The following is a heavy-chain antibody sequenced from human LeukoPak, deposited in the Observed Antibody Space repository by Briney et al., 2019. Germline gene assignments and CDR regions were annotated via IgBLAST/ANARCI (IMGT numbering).Heavy chain of an antibody. CDR3: ARHLFGDYFFDY. J-gene: IGHJ4*02. Sequence: ASVKVSCKASGYTFNRYAISWVRQAPGQGLEWMGWISAYNGNTSYAQKLQGRATMTTDTSTSTAYMDLRSLRSDDTAVYYCARHLFGDYFFDYWGQGTLVTVSS. V-gene: IGHV1-18*01. CDR2: ISAYNGNT. CDR1: GYTFNRYA. D-gene: IGHD4-17*01.